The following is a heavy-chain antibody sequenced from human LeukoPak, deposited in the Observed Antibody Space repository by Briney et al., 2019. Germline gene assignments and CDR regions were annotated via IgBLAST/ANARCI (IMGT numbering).Heavy chain of an antibody. CDR2: INSDGSST. D-gene: IGHD4-23*01. Sequence: GGSLRLSCAASGFTFSSYGMHWVRQAPGKGLVWVSRINSDGSSTDYPDSVKGRFTISRDNAKNTLYLQMNSLRAEDTAMYYCARDKYGGNSNAFDMWGQGTMVTVSS. CDR3: ARDKYGGNSNAFDM. CDR1: GFTFSSYG. V-gene: IGHV3-74*01. J-gene: IGHJ3*02.